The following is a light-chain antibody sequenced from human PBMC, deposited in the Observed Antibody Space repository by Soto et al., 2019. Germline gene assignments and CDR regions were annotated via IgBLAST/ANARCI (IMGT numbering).Light chain of an antibody. CDR1: SSDVGAYNY. CDR3: SSYTTSSTLYV. Sequence: QSVLTQPASVSGSPGQSITISCTGTSSDVGAYNYVSWYQQYPGKAPKYIIYDVTNRPSGVSYRFSGSKSGNTASLTISGLQAEGEADYYCSSYTTSSTLYVFGTGTKVTVL. V-gene: IGLV2-14*03. CDR2: DVT. J-gene: IGLJ1*01.